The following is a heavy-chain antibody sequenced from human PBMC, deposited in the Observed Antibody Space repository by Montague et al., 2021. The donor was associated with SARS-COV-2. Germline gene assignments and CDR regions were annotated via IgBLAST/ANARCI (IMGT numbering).Heavy chain of an antibody. V-gene: IGHV4-34*01. CDR3: ARARQDVVVPAVGIRAYYYYYYMDV. CDR2: INHSGST. Sequence: SETLSLTCAVYGGSFSGYYWSWIRQPPGKGLEWIGEINHSGSTNYNPSLKSQVTISVDTSKNQFSLKLSSVTAADTAVYYCARARQDVVVPAVGIRAYYYYYYMDVWGKGTTVTVSS. D-gene: IGHD2-2*01. CDR1: GGSFSGYY. J-gene: IGHJ6*03.